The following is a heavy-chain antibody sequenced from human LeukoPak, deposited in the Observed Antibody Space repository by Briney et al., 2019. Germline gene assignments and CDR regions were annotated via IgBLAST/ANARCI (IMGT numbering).Heavy chain of an antibody. V-gene: IGHV4-34*01. CDR1: GGSFSGYY. CDR2: INHSGST. CDR3: ARTRVTTYDAFDT. Sequence: SETLSLTCAVYGGSFSGYYWSWIRQPPGKGLEWIGEINHSGSTNYNPSLKSRVTISVDTSKNQFSLKLRSVTAADTAVYYCARTRVTTYDAFDTWGQGTMVTVSS. D-gene: IGHD2-21*02. J-gene: IGHJ3*02.